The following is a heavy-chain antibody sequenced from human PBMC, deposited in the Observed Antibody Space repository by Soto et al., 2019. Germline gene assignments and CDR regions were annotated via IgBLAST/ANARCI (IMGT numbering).Heavy chain of an antibody. CDR2: IYHSGST. V-gene: IGHV4-4*02. CDR3: VRGRDSSSWFTNNWFDP. CDR1: GCSISSSNW. J-gene: IGHJ5*02. Sequence: SETLSLTCAFSGCSISSSNWWSWVRQPPGKGLEWIGEIYHSGSTNYNPSLKSRVTISVDKSKNQFSLKLSSVTAADTAVYYCVRGRDSSSWFTNNWFDPWGQGTLVTVSS. D-gene: IGHD6-13*01.